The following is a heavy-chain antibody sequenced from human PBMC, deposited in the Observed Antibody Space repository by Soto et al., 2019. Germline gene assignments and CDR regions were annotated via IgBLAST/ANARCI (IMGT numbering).Heavy chain of an antibody. CDR3: ARITWGRDHYGGRDV. Sequence: QVQLVQSGAEVKKSGASVKVSCKASGYIFTGYFIQWLRQAHGQGLEWMGWINHNTSATNYAQKFQGLVNMTRDTSLGAAYMELTSLRPDDTALYDCARITWGRDHYGGRDVWGQGTTVTVSS. CDR1: GYIFTGYF. V-gene: IGHV1-2*02. J-gene: IGHJ6*02. D-gene: IGHD1-26*01. CDR2: INHNTSAT.